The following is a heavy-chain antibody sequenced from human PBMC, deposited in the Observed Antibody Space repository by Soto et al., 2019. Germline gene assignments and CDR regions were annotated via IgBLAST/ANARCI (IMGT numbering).Heavy chain of an antibody. CDR2: IKQDGSEK. D-gene: IGHD6-6*01. V-gene: IGHV3-7*05. Sequence: EVQLVESGGGLVQPGGSLRLSCAASGFTFSSYWMSWVRQAPGQGLEWVANIKQDGSEKYYVDSVKGRFTISRDNAKNSLYLQMNSLRAEDTAVYYCARDKVYSSSGAGGFADYWGQGTLVTVSS. CDR1: GFTFSSYW. CDR3: ARDKVYSSSGAGGFADY. J-gene: IGHJ4*02.